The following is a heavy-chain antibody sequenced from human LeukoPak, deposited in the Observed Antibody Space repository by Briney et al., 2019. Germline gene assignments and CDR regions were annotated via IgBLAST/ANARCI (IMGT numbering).Heavy chain of an antibody. J-gene: IGHJ6*02. CDR3: ARVTSYYYGMDV. Sequence: PSETLSLTCTVSGGSISSGDYYWSWIRQPPGKGLEWIGYIYYSGSTYYNPSLKSRVTISVDTSKNQFSLKLSSVTAADTAVYYCARVTSYYYGMDVWGQGTTVTVSS. CDR2: IYYSGST. V-gene: IGHV4-30-4*01. D-gene: IGHD1-14*01. CDR1: GGSISSGDYY.